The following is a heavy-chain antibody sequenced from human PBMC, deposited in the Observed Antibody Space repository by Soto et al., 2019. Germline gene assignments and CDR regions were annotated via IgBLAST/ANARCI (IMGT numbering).Heavy chain of an antibody. Sequence: GGSLRLSCAASGFTFSSYAMSWVRQAPGKGLEWVSAISGSGGSTYYADSVKGRFTISRDNSKNTLYLQLNSLRAEDTAVYYCAKFPSGDREVAATFDYWGQGTLVTVSS. CDR3: AKFPSGDREVAATFDY. CDR1: GFTFSSYA. V-gene: IGHV3-23*01. D-gene: IGHD6-13*01. J-gene: IGHJ4*02. CDR2: ISGSGGST.